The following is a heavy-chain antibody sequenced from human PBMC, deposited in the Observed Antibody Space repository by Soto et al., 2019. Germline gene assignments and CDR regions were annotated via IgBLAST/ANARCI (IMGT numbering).Heavy chain of an antibody. CDR1: GGTFSSYT. J-gene: IGHJ4*02. D-gene: IGHD3-22*01. CDR3: TRDPDYEEVDY. V-gene: IGHV1-69*08. Sequence: QVQLVQSGAEVKKPGSSVKVSCKASGGTFSSYTISWVRQAPGQGLEWMGRIIPILGIANYAQKFQVRVTITADKSTSTAYMDLSSLRSEDTAVYYCTRDPDYEEVDYLCQATLVTVFS. CDR2: IIPILGIA.